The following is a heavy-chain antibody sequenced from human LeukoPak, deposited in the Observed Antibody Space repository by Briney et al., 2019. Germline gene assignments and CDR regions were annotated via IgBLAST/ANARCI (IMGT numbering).Heavy chain of an antibody. V-gene: IGHV3-23*01. CDR3: ARVELRFLERLLGEPDY. CDR2: ISGSGGST. D-gene: IGHD3-3*01. CDR1: GFTFSSYA. J-gene: IGHJ4*02. Sequence: GSLRLSCAASGFTFSSYAMSWVRQAPGKGLEWVSAISGSGGSTYYADSVKGRFTISRDNSKNTLYLQMNSLRAEDTAVYYCARVELRFLERLLGEPDYWGQGTLVTVSS.